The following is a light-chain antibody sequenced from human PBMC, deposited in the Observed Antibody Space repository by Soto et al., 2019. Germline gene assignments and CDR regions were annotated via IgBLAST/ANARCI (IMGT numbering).Light chain of an antibody. Sequence: DIQMTQSPSSLSASVGDRVTITCRASQSISSYLNWYQQKPGKAPKLLIYAASSLQSGVPSRFSGSGSGTDFTRTICSLQPEDFATYYCQQSYSTPDTFGQGTKLEIK. CDR3: QQSYSTPDT. V-gene: IGKV1-39*01. J-gene: IGKJ2*01. CDR2: AAS. CDR1: QSISSY.